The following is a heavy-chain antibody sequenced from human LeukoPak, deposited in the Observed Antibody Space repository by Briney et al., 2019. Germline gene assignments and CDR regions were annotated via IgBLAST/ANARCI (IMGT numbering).Heavy chain of an antibody. CDR1: GFTFSTYG. D-gene: IGHD1-26*01. CDR3: ARGGLTIAEATTSWYLDY. Sequence: GGSLRLSCAAPGFTFSTYGMHWVRQAQGKGLEWVALIWYDGSNENYADSVKGRFTISRDNSRNTLYLQMNSLRGEDTGVYYCARGGLTIAEATTSWYLDYWGQGTLVTVSS. CDR2: IWYDGSNE. V-gene: IGHV3-33*01. J-gene: IGHJ4*02.